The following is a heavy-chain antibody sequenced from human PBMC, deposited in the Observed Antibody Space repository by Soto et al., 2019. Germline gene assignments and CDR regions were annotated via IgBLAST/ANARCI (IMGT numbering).Heavy chain of an antibody. CDR3: ARVVLLVPAAHIAGWFVP. CDR1: GGSISSGGYS. Sequence: SESLSLTCAVSGGSISSGGYSWSWIRQPPGKGLEWIGYIYHSGSTYYNPSLKSRVTISVDRSKNQFSLKLSSVTAADTAVYYCARVVLLVPAAHIAGWFVPWGQGTLVTVSS. V-gene: IGHV4-30-2*01. J-gene: IGHJ5*02. CDR2: IYHSGST. D-gene: IGHD2-2*01.